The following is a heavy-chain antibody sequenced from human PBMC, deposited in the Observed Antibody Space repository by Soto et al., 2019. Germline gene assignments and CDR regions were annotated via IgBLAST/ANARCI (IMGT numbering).Heavy chain of an antibody. Sequence: PGGSLRLSCAASGFTFSSYGMHWVRQAPGKGLEWVAVISYDGSNKYYADSVKGRFTISRDNPKNTLYLQMNSLRAEDTAVYYCAKGPRDDYVWGSYRYLDSWGQGTLVTVSS. CDR1: GFTFSSYG. V-gene: IGHV3-30*18. CDR2: ISYDGSNK. CDR3: AKGPRDDYVWGSYRYLDS. D-gene: IGHD3-16*02. J-gene: IGHJ4*02.